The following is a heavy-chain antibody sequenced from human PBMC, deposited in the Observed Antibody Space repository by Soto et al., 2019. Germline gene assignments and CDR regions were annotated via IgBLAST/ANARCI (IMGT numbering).Heavy chain of an antibody. Sequence: PGGSLRLSCAASGFTFSSYAMHWVRQAPGKGLEWVAVISYDGSNKYYADSVKGRFTISRDNSKNTLYLQMNSLRAEDTAVYYCARDRGKVVGDAFDIWGQGTMVTVSS. J-gene: IGHJ3*02. CDR1: GFTFSSYA. CDR2: ISYDGSNK. V-gene: IGHV3-30-3*01. CDR3: ARDRGKVVGDAFDI. D-gene: IGHD3-10*01.